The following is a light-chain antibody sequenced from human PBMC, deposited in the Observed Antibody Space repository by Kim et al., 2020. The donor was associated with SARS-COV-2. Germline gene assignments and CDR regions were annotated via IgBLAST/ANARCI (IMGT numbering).Light chain of an antibody. CDR3: SSYTSNSNFV. Sequence: QSALTQPASVSGSPGQSITISCTGTSSDVGGYNYVSWYQQHPGKAPKLMIYDVNNRPSGVSIRFSGSKSANTASLTISGLQAEDEADYYCSSYTSNSNFVFGTGTKVTVL. V-gene: IGLV2-14*03. CDR1: SSDVGGYNY. CDR2: DVN. J-gene: IGLJ1*01.